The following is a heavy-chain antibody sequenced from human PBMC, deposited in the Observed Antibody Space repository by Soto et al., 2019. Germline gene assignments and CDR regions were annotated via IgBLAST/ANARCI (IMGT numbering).Heavy chain of an antibody. D-gene: IGHD2-2*01. J-gene: IGHJ5*02. CDR1: GFTFSSYA. CDR3: ARDREVDSTPSWFAP. Sequence: QVQLVESGGGVVQPGRSLRLSCAASGFTFSSYAMHWVRQAPGKGLEWVAVISYDGSNKYYADSVKGRFTISRDNSKNTLYLPMNSLRAEDTAVYYCARDREVDSTPSWFAPWGQGTLVTVSS. CDR2: ISYDGSNK. V-gene: IGHV3-30-3*01.